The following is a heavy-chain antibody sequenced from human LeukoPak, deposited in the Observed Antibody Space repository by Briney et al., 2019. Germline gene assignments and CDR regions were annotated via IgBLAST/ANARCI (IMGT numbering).Heavy chain of an antibody. CDR2: IIPIFGTA. V-gene: IGHV1-69*13. Sequence: SVKVSCKASGGTFSSYAISWVRQALGQGLEWMGGIIPIFGTANYAQKFQGRVTITADETTNTDYMELSSLRSEDTAVYYCARSPTSGSYYAYFDYWGQGTLVTVSS. CDR3: ARSPTSGSYYAYFDY. J-gene: IGHJ4*02. CDR1: GGTFSSYA. D-gene: IGHD3-10*01.